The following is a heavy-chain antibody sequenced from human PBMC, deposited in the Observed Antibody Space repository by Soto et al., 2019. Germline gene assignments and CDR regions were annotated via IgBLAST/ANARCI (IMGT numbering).Heavy chain of an antibody. D-gene: IGHD6-13*01. J-gene: IGHJ6*02. V-gene: IGHV1-18*01. CDR2: ISAYNGNT. CDR1: GYTFTSYG. CDR3: AGDQNSSPHYYYTGRAF. Sequence: QVQLVQSGAEVKKPGASVKVSCKASGYTFTSYGISWVRQAPGQGLEWMGWISAYNGNTNYAQKREGRATITTHTPTSTAYRERRGRRSNDPAVYYWAGDQNSSPHYYYTGRAFGGQGTTVTVSS.